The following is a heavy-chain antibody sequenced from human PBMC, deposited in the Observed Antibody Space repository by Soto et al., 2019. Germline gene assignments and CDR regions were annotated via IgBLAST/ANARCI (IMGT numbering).Heavy chain of an antibody. CDR1: GYTFTGYY. Sequence: VASVKVSCKASGYTFTGYYMHWVRQAPGQGLEWMGWINPNSGGTNYAQKFQGWVTMTRDTSISTAYMELSRLRSDDTAVYYCAAWAEGATEVHWGQGTLVTVSS. CDR2: INPNSGGT. CDR3: AAWAEGATEVH. D-gene: IGHD2-15*01. J-gene: IGHJ4*02. V-gene: IGHV1-2*04.